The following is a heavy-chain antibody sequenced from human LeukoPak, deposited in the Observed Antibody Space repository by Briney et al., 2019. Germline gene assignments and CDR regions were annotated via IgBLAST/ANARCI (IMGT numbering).Heavy chain of an antibody. CDR2: IYYSGST. J-gene: IGHJ5*02. Sequence: NPSETLSLTCTVSGGSISSYYWSWIRQPPGKGLEWIGYIYYSGSTNYNPSLKGRVTISVDTSKNQFSLKLSSVTAADTAVYYCASYKVAMTTVTTRWFDPWGQGTLVTVSS. D-gene: IGHD4-11*01. CDR1: GGSISSYY. CDR3: ASYKVAMTTVTTRWFDP. V-gene: IGHV4-59*01.